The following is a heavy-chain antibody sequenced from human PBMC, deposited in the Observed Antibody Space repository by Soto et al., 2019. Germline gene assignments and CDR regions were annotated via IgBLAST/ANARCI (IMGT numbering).Heavy chain of an antibody. V-gene: IGHV1-69*13. CDR2: IIPIFGTA. CDR3: ASSRRQMINLFDY. J-gene: IGHJ4*02. Sequence: SVKVSCKASGGTFSCYAISWVRQAPGQGLEWMGGIIPIFGTANYAQKFQGRVTITADESTSTAYMELSSLRSEDTAVYYCASSRRQMINLFDYWGQGTLVTVSS. D-gene: IGHD3-16*01. CDR1: GGTFSCYA.